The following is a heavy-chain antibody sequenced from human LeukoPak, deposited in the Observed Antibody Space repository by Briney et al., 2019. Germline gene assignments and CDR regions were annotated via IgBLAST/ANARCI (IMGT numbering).Heavy chain of an antibody. CDR3: ARLIGIVGHAFDI. CDR1: GGSISSYY. D-gene: IGHD1-26*01. V-gene: IGHV4-59*08. J-gene: IGHJ3*02. CDR2: IYYSGST. Sequence: PSETLSLTCTVSGGSISSYYWSWIRQPPGEGLEWIGYIYYSGSTNHNPSLKSRVTISVDTSKNQFSLKLSSVTAADTAVYYCARLIGIVGHAFDIWGQGTMVTVSS.